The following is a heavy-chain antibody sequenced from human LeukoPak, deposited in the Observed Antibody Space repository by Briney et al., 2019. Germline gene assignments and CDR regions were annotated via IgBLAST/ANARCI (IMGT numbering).Heavy chain of an antibody. J-gene: IGHJ4*02. Sequence: PGGSLRLSCAASGFTFSSYGMHWVRQAPGKGLEWVAVILYDGSNKYYADSVKGRFTISRDNSKNTLYLQMNSLRAEDTAVYYCAREGCEAVAGMGCYFDYWGQGTLVTVSS. D-gene: IGHD6-19*01. V-gene: IGHV3-33*01. CDR2: ILYDGSNK. CDR1: GFTFSSYG. CDR3: AREGCEAVAGMGCYFDY.